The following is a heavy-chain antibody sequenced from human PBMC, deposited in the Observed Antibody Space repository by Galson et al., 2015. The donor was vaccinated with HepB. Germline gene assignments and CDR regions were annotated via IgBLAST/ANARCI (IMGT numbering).Heavy chain of an antibody. D-gene: IGHD5-18*01. V-gene: IGHV1-3*01. Sequence: SVKVSCKASGYTFTSYAMHWVRQAPGQRLEWMGWINAGNGNTKYSQKFQGRVTITRDTSASTAYMELSSLRSEDTAVYYCARDVDTAMVVYFDYWGQGTLVTVSS. CDR3: ARDVDTAMVVYFDY. J-gene: IGHJ4*02. CDR2: INAGNGNT. CDR1: GYTFTSYA.